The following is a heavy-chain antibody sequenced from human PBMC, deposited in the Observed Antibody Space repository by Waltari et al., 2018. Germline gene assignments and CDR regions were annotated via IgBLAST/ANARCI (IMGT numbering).Heavy chain of an antibody. V-gene: IGHV3-23*01. J-gene: IGHJ4*02. CDR2: ISGSGGST. CDR3: AKDLFAMVRGNFFDY. CDR1: GFTFRSYA. Sequence: EVQLLESGGGLVQPGGSLRLSCAASGFTFRSYAMRWVRQAPGKGLEWVSAISGSGGSTYYADSVKGRFTISRDNSKNTLYLQMNSLRAEDTAVYYCAKDLFAMVRGNFFDYWGQGTLVTVSS. D-gene: IGHD3-10*01.